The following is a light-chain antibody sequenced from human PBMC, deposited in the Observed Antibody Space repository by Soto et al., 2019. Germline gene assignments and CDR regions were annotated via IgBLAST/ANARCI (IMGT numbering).Light chain of an antibody. Sequence: QPELTQSPSASASLGASVKLTCTLSSGHSSNAIAWHQQRPQKGPRYLMKLKSDGSHTKGDGIPDRFSGSSSGTERYLTISSLQSEDEADYYCQTWGTGIQGVFGGGTKLTVL. CDR1: SGHSSNA. CDR2: LKSDGSH. V-gene: IGLV4-69*01. J-gene: IGLJ3*02. CDR3: QTWGTGIQGV.